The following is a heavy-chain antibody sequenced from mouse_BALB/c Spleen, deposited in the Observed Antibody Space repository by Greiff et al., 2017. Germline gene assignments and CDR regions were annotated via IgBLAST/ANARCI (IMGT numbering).Heavy chain of an antibody. Sequence: VQLQQSGPELVKPGASVKMSCKASGYTFTSYVMHWVQQTPGQGLEWIGYINPYNDGTKYNEKFKGQATLTADKTSSTAYMELSSLTSEDSAVYYCARSAVVDAMDYWGQGTSVTVSS. CDR2: INPYNDGT. D-gene: IGHD1-1*01. CDR1: GYTFTSYV. V-gene: IGHV1-14*01. J-gene: IGHJ4*01. CDR3: ARSAVVDAMDY.